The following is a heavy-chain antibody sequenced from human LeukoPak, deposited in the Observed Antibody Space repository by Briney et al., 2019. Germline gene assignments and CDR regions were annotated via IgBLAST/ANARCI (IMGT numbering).Heavy chain of an antibody. CDR3: ARNLTEDCSRNSCSAGWFDP. D-gene: IGHD2-2*01. Sequence: SDTLSLTCTVSGASISSGLYYWLWIRQSPGRTLEWSGSIYYTGNTKYNPYLKSRVSISVDTSRNQFSLTLSSVTAADTAVYYCARNLTEDCSRNSCSAGWFDPWGQGILVTVSS. CDR1: GASISSGLYY. J-gene: IGHJ5*02. V-gene: IGHV4-39*01. CDR2: IYYTGNT.